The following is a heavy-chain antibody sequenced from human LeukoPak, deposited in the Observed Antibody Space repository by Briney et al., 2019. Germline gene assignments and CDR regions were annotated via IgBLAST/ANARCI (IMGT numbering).Heavy chain of an antibody. J-gene: IGHJ4*02. CDR1: GFTFSSYS. D-gene: IGHD5-18*01. Sequence: PGGSLRLSCAASGFTFSSYSMNWVRQAPGKGLEWVSSISSSSSYIYYADSVKGRFTISRDNAKNSLYLQMNSLRAEDTAVYYCARGGFTAMVKAGFDYWGQETLVTVSS. V-gene: IGHV3-21*01. CDR2: ISSSSSYI. CDR3: ARGGFTAMVKAGFDY.